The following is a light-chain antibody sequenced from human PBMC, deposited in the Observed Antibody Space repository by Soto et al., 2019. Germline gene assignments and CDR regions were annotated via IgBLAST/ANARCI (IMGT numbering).Light chain of an antibody. CDR1: QSITSY. J-gene: IGKJ1*01. V-gene: IGKV1-39*01. CDR3: QQSYSNPRVT. Sequence: DIPMTQSPSSLSASVGDRVTITCRASQSITSYLNWYQQKPGKAPKLLIYATSSLQSGVPSRFSGSGSGTDFTLTISTLQPEDFATYYCQQSYSNPRVTFGQGTKVEIK. CDR2: ATS.